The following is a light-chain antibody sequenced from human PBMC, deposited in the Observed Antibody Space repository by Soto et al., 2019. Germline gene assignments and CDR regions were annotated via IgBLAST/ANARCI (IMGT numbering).Light chain of an antibody. Sequence: QSVLTQPPSVSAAPGQKVTISCSGSSSNIGNNDVSWYQQLPGTAPNLLIFDNNKRPSGIPDRFSGSKSGTSATLGIAGLQTGDDADHYCATWDSSLSAGVFGGGTKVTVL. CDR3: ATWDSSLSAGV. CDR2: DNN. J-gene: IGLJ2*01. CDR1: SSNIGNND. V-gene: IGLV1-51*01.